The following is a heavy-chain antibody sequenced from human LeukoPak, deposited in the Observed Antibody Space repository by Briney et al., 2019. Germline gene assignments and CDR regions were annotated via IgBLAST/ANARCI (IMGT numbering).Heavy chain of an antibody. V-gene: IGHV3-33*08. CDR2: IWYDGSNK. J-gene: IGHJ4*02. CDR3: ARDYYDSSGLTW. D-gene: IGHD3-22*01. CDR1: GFTFSSYA. Sequence: GGSLRLSCAASGFTFSSYAMSWVRQAPGKGLEWVAVIWYDGSNKYYADSVKGRFTISRDNSKNTLYLQMNSLRAEDTAVYYCARDYYDSSGLTWWGQGTLVTVSS.